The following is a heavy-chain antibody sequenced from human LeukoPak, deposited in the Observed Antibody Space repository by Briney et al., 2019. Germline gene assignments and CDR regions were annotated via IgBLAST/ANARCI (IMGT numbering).Heavy chain of an antibody. CDR3: ASLWFGELPFDY. Sequence: GGSLRLSCAASGYTFSSYAMHWVRQAPGKGLEWVAVISYDGSNKYYADSVKGRFTISRDNSKNTLYLQMNSLRAEDTAVYYCASLWFGELPFDYWGQGTLVTVSS. CDR1: GYTFSSYA. CDR2: ISYDGSNK. J-gene: IGHJ4*02. V-gene: IGHV3-30*04. D-gene: IGHD3-10*01.